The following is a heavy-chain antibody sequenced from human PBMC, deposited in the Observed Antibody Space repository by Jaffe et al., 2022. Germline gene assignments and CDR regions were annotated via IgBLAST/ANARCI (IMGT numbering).Heavy chain of an antibody. J-gene: IGHJ4*02. Sequence: QVQLQESGPGLVKPSETLSLTCTVSGGSISSYYWSWIRQPPGKGLEWIGYIYYSGSTNYNPSLKSRVTISVDTSKNQFSLKLSSVTAADTAVYYCARMITFGGVIVYYFDYWGQGTLVTVSS. CDR2: IYYSGST. V-gene: IGHV4-59*01. CDR3: ARMITFGGVIVYYFDY. CDR1: GGSISSYY. D-gene: IGHD3-16*02.